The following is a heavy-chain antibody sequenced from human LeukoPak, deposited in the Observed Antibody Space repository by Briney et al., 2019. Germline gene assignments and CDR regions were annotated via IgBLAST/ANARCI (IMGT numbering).Heavy chain of an antibody. CDR3: VRQRYSSNYYYYYMDV. Sequence: GESLKISCKGSGYSFTSYWIGWVRQMPGKGLEWMGIIYPGDSDTRYSPSFQGQVTISADKSISTAYLQWSSLKASDTAMYYCVRQRYSSNYYYYYMDVWGKGTTVTVSS. CDR2: IYPGDSDT. V-gene: IGHV5-51*01. D-gene: IGHD5-18*01. J-gene: IGHJ6*03. CDR1: GYSFTSYW.